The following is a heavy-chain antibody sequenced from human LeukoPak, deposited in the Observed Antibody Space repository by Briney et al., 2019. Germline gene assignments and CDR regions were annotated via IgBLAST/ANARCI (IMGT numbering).Heavy chain of an antibody. CDR1: GGSFSGYY. CDR3: ARAYSYGLYFDY. J-gene: IGHJ4*02. Sequence: SETLSLTCAVYGGSFSGYYWSWIRQPPGKGLEWIGEINHSGSTNYNPSLKSRVTISVDTSKNQFSLKLSSVTAADTAVYYCARAYSYGLYFDYWGQGTLVTVSS. CDR2: INHSGST. V-gene: IGHV4-34*01. D-gene: IGHD5-18*01.